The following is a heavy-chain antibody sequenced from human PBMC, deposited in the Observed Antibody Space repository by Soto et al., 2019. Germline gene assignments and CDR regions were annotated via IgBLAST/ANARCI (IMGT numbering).Heavy chain of an antibody. D-gene: IGHD3-10*01. J-gene: IGHJ6*02. CDR3: ASDLSGRAAV. Sequence: EVQLVESGGGLVRPGGSLRLSCAASGFTFSSYWMHWVRQAPGKGLVWVSRMNEDGGTTDYADSLKGRFTISRDNAKNTLYLQMNSLRVEDTAVYYCASDLSGRAAVWGHGTTVTVSS. V-gene: IGHV3-74*02. CDR2: MNEDGGTT. CDR1: GFTFSSYW.